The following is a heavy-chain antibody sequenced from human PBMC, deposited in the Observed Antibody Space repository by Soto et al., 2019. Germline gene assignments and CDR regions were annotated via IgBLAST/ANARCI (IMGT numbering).Heavy chain of an antibody. D-gene: IGHD3-3*01. CDR2: INPNSGGT. Sequence: QVQLVQSGAEVKKPGASVKVSCKASGYTFTGYYMHWVRQAPGQGLEWMGWINPNSGGTNYEQKFQGRVTMTRDTSISTAYMELSRLRSDDTAVYYCARGARGGYDFWSGSSPLDYWGQGPLVTVSS. CDR3: ARGARGGYDFWSGSSPLDY. J-gene: IGHJ4*02. CDR1: GYTFTGYY. V-gene: IGHV1-2*02.